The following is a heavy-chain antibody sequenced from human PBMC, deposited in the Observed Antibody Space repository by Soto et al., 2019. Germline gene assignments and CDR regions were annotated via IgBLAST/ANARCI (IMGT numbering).Heavy chain of an antibody. D-gene: IGHD5-12*01. Sequence: ASVNVSCKSSGYTFTSYCISWVRQAPGQGLEWMGWISAYNGNTNYAQKLQGRVTMTTDTSTSTAYMELRSLRSDDTAVYYCARDGYFLPDAFDIWGQGTMVTVSS. CDR3: ARDGYFLPDAFDI. CDR2: ISAYNGNT. J-gene: IGHJ3*02. V-gene: IGHV1-18*01. CDR1: GYTFTSYC.